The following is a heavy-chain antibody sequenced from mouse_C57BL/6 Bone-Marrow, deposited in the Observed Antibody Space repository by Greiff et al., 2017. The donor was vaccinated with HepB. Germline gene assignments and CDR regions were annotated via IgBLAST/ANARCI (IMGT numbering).Heavy chain of an antibody. V-gene: IGHV1-64*01. CDR2: IHPNSGST. CDR1: GYTFTSYW. J-gene: IGHJ2*01. CDR3: TRRGSDDYALYY. Sequence: QVQLQQPGAELVKPGASVKLSCKASGYTFTSYWMHWVKQRPGQGLEWIGMIHPNSGSTNYNEKFKSKATLTVDKSSSTAYMQLSSLTSEDSAVYYCTRRGSDDYALYYWGQGTTLTVSS. D-gene: IGHD2-4*01.